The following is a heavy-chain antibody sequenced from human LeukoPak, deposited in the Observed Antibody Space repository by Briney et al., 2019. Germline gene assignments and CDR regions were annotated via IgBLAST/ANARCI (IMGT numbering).Heavy chain of an antibody. CDR1: GFTFSSYE. CDR2: ISSSGSTI. D-gene: IGHD2-15*01. J-gene: IGHJ3*02. V-gene: IGHV3-48*03. CDR3: ARGSYSGAFDI. Sequence: GGSLRLSCAASGFTFSSYEMNWVRQAPGKGLEWVSYISSSGSTIYYADSVKGRFTISRDNAKNSLYLQMNSLRAEDTAVYYCARGSYSGAFDIWGQGTMVTVSS.